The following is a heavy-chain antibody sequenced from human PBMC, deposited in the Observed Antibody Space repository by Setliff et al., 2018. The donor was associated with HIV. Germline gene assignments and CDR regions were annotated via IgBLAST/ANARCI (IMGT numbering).Heavy chain of an antibody. D-gene: IGHD2-2*02. CDR2: ICGSDGAT. V-gene: IGHV3-23*01. CDR3: AQDPRPDYTGQYFFFAY. Sequence: GESLTISCAASGIIFTKCGLSWVRQAPGKGLEWISGICGSDGATYYADSVKGRFTISRDSSKSTLYLQMNGLRAEDTAVYYCAQDPRPDYTGQYFFFAYWGQGALITVSS. J-gene: IGHJ4*02. CDR1: GIIFTKCG.